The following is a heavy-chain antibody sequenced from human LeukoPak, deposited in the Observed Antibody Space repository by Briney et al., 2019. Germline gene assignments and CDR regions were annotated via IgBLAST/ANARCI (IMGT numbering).Heavy chain of an antibody. V-gene: IGHV3-33*01. CDR3: ASDAPVNAGPFDP. Sequence: GRSLRLSCAASGITFSSFGMHWVRQAPGKGLEWVAFIWYDGSNKYYADSVKGRFTISRDNSKNTLYLQMNSLRAEDTAVYYCASDAPVNAGPFDPWGQGTLVTVSS. CDR1: GITFSSFG. J-gene: IGHJ5*02. CDR2: IWYDGSNK. D-gene: IGHD4-11*01.